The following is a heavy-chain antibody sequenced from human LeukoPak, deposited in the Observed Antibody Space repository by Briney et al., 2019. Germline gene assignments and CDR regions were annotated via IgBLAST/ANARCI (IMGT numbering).Heavy chain of an antibody. CDR2: IYYSGST. Sequence: SETLSLTCTVSGGSISSYFWSWIRQPPGKGLEWIGYIYYSGSTNYNPSLKSRVTISVDTSKNQFSLKLSSVTAAGTAVYYCARSAPYGANSDYWGQGTLVTVSS. CDR1: GGSISSYF. D-gene: IGHD4-23*01. CDR3: ARSAPYGANSDY. J-gene: IGHJ4*02. V-gene: IGHV4-59*01.